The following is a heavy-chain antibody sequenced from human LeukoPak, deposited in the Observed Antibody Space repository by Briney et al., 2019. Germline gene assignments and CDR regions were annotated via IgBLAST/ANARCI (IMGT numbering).Heavy chain of an antibody. Sequence: ASVKVSCKASGGTVSSHAITWVRQAPGQGLEWMGWISAYNGNTNYAQKLQGRVTMTTDTSTSTAYMELSSLRSEDTAVYYCARDPCSTSCYRGGYYYYYMDVWGKGTTVTVSS. V-gene: IGHV1-18*01. CDR1: GGTVSSHA. CDR3: ARDPCSTSCYRGGYYYYYMDV. J-gene: IGHJ6*03. D-gene: IGHD2-2*02. CDR2: ISAYNGNT.